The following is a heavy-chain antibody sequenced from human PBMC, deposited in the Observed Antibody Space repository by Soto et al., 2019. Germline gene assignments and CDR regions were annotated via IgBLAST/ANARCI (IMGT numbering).Heavy chain of an antibody. CDR1: GGSISGYY. J-gene: IGHJ5*02. D-gene: IGHD3-16*01. V-gene: IGHV4-59*01. Sequence: ASETLSLTCTVSGGSISGYYWSWIRQPPGKGLEWIGYMYNTGSTVYNPSFKSRVTISVDTSRNQFSLKLSSVTAADTAVYYCARAGLGGYWFDPRGQGTLVTVSS. CDR2: MYNTGST. CDR3: ARAGLGGYWFDP.